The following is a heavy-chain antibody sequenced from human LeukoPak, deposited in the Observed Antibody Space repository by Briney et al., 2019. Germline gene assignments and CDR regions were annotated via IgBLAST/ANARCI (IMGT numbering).Heavy chain of an antibody. CDR1: GGSMSSSTYY. CDR2: IYYSGTT. Sequence: SETLSLTCSVSGGSMSSSTYYWGWIRQPPGKGLEWIGYIYYSGTTHYNPSLKSRVTVSLDTSNNQFSLKLTSVTAADTAVYYCTRDSSGYDWFYDYWGQGTLVTVSS. J-gene: IGHJ4*02. CDR3: TRDSSGYDWFYDY. V-gene: IGHV4-39*07. D-gene: IGHD5-12*01.